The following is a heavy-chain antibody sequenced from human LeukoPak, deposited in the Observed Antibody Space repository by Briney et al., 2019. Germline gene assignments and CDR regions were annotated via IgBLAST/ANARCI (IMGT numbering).Heavy chain of an antibody. CDR1: GGTFSSYA. J-gene: IGHJ3*02. Sequence: GASVKVSCKASGGTFSSYAISWVRQAPGQGLEWMGGIIPIFGTANYAQKFQGRVTITADESTSTAYMELSSLRSEDTAVYYCARVYFRLGFTIFDDAFDIWGQGTMVTVSS. CDR2: IIPIFGTA. D-gene: IGHD3-3*01. V-gene: IGHV1-69*13. CDR3: ARVYFRLGFTIFDDAFDI.